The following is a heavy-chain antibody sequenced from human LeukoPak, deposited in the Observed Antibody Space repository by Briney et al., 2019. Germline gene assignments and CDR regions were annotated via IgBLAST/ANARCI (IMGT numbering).Heavy chain of an antibody. CDR1: GGSISSSSYY. J-gene: IGHJ4*02. CDR2: INHSGST. Sequence: SETLSLTCTVSGGSISSSSYYWGWIRQPPGKGLEWIGEINHSGSTNYNPSLKSRVTISVDTSKNQFSLKLSSVTAADTAVYYCARGFSLAVAGKTTGGAFDYWGQGTLVTVSS. V-gene: IGHV4-39*07. D-gene: IGHD6-19*01. CDR3: ARGFSLAVAGKTTGGAFDY.